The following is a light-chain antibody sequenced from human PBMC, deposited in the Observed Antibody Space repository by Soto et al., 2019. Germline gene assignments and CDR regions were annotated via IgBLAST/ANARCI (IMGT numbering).Light chain of an antibody. CDR2: KDN. V-gene: IGLV6-57*04. CDR3: QSYDSSTNWV. Sequence: LTQPPSVSESPGKTVTISCTRSGGSIASNYVQWYQQRPGSAPTTVIYKDNQRPSGVPDRFSGSIDSSSNSASLAISGLKTEDEADYYCQSYDSSTNWVFAGGTKLTVL. CDR1: GGSIASNY. J-gene: IGLJ3*02.